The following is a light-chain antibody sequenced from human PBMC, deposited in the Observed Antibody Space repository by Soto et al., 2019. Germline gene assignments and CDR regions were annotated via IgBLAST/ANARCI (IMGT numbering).Light chain of an antibody. CDR1: QSISVQ. Sequence: DIQMTQSPSSLSASVGDTVTITCRASQSISVQLNWYQQKPGKVPKLLIYAASYLQRGVPSRFSGSGSETDFALTISSLQPEDFATYYCQQSYITPYTFGQGTKLEIK. CDR2: AAS. V-gene: IGKV1-39*01. CDR3: QQSYITPYT. J-gene: IGKJ2*01.